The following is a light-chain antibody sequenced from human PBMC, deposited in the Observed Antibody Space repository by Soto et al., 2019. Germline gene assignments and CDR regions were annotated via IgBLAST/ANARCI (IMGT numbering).Light chain of an antibody. CDR2: GAS. CDR1: QSVSSTY. CDR3: QHYGTSLWT. Sequence: VLTQSPGTLSLSPGERATLSCRASQSVSSTYLAWYQQKPGQAPRLLIYGASIRATGFADRFSGGGSGTDFTLTISRLESDDYAVYYCQHYGTSLWTFGQGIKVEIK. J-gene: IGKJ1*01. V-gene: IGKV3-20*01.